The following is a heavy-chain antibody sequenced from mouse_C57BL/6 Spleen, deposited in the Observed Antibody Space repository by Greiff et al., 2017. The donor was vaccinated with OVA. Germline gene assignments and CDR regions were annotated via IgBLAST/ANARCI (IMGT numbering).Heavy chain of an antibody. CDR2: INPYNGDT. CDR1: GYSFTGYF. V-gene: IGHV1-20*01. CDR3: AGQYGSSYEAMDY. D-gene: IGHD1-1*01. Sequence: VQLKESGPELVKPGDSVKISCKASGYSFTGYFMNWVMQSPGKSLEWIGRINPYNGDTFYNQKFKGKATLTVDKSSSTAHMELRSLTSEDSAVYYCAGQYGSSYEAMDYWGQGTSVTVSS. J-gene: IGHJ4*01.